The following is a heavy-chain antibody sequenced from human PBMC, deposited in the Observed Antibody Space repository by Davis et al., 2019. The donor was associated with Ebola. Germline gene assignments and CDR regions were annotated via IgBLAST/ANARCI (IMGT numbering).Heavy chain of an antibody. CDR2: IYYSGST. CDR1: GGSISSSSYY. J-gene: IGHJ4*02. D-gene: IGHD1-26*01. CDR3: AAPTDTRVSGSYGVNDY. V-gene: IGHV4-39*01. Sequence: PSETLSLTCTVSGGSISSSSYYWGWIRQPPGKGLEWIGSIYYSGSTYYNPSLKSRVTISVDTSKNQFSLKLSSVTAADTAVYYCAAPTDTRVSGSYGVNDYWGQGTLVTVSS.